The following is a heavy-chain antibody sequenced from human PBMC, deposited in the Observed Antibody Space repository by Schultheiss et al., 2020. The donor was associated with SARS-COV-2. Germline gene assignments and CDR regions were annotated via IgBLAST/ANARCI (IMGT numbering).Heavy chain of an antibody. J-gene: IGHJ4*02. CDR1: GFTVSSTY. Sequence: GESLKISCAASGFTVSSTYMSWVRQTPRKGLEWVSIIYGGGSTNYADSVKGRFTISRDNSKNTLYLQMNSLRAEDTALYYCAKDLSSGSDYWGQGTLVTVS. CDR2: IYGGGST. D-gene: IGHD6-19*01. V-gene: IGHV3-53*01. CDR3: AKDLSSGSDY.